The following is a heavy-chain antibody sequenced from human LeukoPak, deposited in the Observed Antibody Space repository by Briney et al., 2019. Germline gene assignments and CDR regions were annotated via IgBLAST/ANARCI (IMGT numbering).Heavy chain of an antibody. Sequence: GGSLRLSCAASGFTFRSYWMTWVRQYPGKGLEWVANIKQDGSETYYADSVRGRFTISRDNAKRSLYMQMNSLRAEDTAVYYCARDGELGSPADAFDIWGQGTMVTVSS. CDR1: GFTFRSYW. CDR3: ARDGELGSPADAFDI. V-gene: IGHV3-7*01. J-gene: IGHJ3*02. CDR2: IKQDGSET. D-gene: IGHD1-26*01.